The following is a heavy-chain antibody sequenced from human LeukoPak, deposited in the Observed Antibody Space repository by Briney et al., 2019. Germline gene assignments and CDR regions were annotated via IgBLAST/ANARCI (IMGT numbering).Heavy chain of an antibody. CDR2: INHSGST. CDR3: ARRGYYDSSGYPHIDY. CDR1: GGSFSGYY. D-gene: IGHD3-22*01. Sequence: SETLSLTCAVYGGSFSGYYWSWIRQPPGKGLEWIGEINHSGSTNYNPSLKSRVTISVDTSKNQFSLKLSSVTAADTAVYYCARRGYYDSSGYPHIDYWDQGTLVTVSS. J-gene: IGHJ4*02. V-gene: IGHV4-34*01.